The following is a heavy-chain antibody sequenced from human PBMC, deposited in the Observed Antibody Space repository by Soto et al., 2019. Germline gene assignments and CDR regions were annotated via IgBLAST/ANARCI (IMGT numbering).Heavy chain of an antibody. D-gene: IGHD2-21*02. J-gene: IGHJ4*02. CDR2: INAANGNT. Sequence: QVQLVQSGAEEKKPGASVKVSCKASGYTFTSYAMHWVRQAPGQRLEWMGWINAANGNTKYSQKFQGRVTITRDTSASTAYMGLSSLRSEDTAVYYSARSIVVVTALDYWGQGTLVTVSS. CDR1: GYTFTSYA. CDR3: ARSIVVVTALDY. V-gene: IGHV1-3*05.